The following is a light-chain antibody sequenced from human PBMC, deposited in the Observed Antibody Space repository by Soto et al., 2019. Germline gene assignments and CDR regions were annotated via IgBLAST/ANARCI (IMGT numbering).Light chain of an antibody. CDR3: HQYDNLSQT. CDR1: HDIRDH. J-gene: IGKJ3*01. CDR2: DAS. V-gene: IGKV1-33*01. Sequence: IPMTQSPSSLSASVGDRVTLTCQASHDIRDHLNWYQQKPGKPPKLLIYDASNLQTGVPSRVSGSGSGTDFTFTISSLQPEDIATYFCHQYDNLSQTFGPGTKVDI.